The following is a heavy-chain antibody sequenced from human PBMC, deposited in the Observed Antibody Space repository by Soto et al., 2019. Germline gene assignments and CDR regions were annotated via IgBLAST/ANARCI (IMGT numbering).Heavy chain of an antibody. Sequence: EVQLVESGGGLVKSGESLRLSCAASGFTFSNAWMSWVRQAPGKGLEWVGRIKSKTDGGTTDYAAPVEGRFTICRDDSKNTLYLQMNSLKTEDTAVYYCYGTNWYFDLWGRGTLVTVSS. CDR3: YGTNWYFDL. CDR1: GFTFSNAW. V-gene: IGHV3-15*01. CDR2: IKSKTDGGTT. D-gene: IGHD4-17*01. J-gene: IGHJ2*01.